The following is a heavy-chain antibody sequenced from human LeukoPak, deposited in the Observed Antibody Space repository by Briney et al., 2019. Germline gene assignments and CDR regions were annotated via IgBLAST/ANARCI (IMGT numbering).Heavy chain of an antibody. CDR2: IIPIFGTA. CDR3: ARVEGHYDILTGYQGKYYFDY. J-gene: IGHJ4*02. Sequence: VSSAKLFNKYSEDTFSRYAISWVRQAPGQRLEWMGGIIPIFGTANYAQKFQGRVTITADESTSTAYMELSSLRSEDTAVYYCARVEGHYDILTGYQGKYYFDYWGQGTLVTVSS. D-gene: IGHD3-9*01. CDR1: EDTFSRYA. V-gene: IGHV1-69*01.